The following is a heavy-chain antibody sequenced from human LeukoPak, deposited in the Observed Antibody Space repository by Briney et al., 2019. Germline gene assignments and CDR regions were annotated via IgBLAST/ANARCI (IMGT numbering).Heavy chain of an antibody. CDR2: IIPIFGTA. V-gene: IGHV1-69*05. CDR3: ARDKEYYDSSGYYFDY. CDR1: GGTFSSYA. D-gene: IGHD3-22*01. Sequence: SVKVSCKASGGTFSSYAISWVRQAPGQGLEWMGGIIPIFGTANYAQKFQGRVTITTDESTSTAYMELSSLRSEDTAVYYCARDKEYYDSSGYYFDYWGQGTLVTVSS. J-gene: IGHJ4*02.